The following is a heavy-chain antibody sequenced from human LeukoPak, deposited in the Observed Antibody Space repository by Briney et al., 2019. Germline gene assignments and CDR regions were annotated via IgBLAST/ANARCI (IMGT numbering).Heavy chain of an antibody. CDR3: AKDISGGSSTSFIYYYYGMDV. CDR2: ISWDGGST. D-gene: IGHD2-2*01. J-gene: IGHJ6*02. Sequence: GGSLRLSCAASGFTFDDYTMHWVRQAPGKGLEWVSLISWDGGSTYYADSVKGRFTISRDNSKNSLYLQMNSLRTEDTALYYCAKDISGGSSTSFIYYYYGMDVWGQGTTVTVSS. V-gene: IGHV3-43*01. CDR1: GFTFDDYT.